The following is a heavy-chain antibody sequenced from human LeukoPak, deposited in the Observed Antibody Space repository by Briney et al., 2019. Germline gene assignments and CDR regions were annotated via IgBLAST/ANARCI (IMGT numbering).Heavy chain of an antibody. D-gene: IGHD6-6*01. CDR1: GFTFSSYE. Sequence: GGSLRLSCAASGFTFSSYEMNWVRQAPGKGLEWVSYISSSGSTIYYADSVKGRFTISRDNSKNTLYLQMNSLRAEDTAVYYCAKALVSSVVYYYMDVWGKGTTVTVSS. J-gene: IGHJ6*03. CDR2: ISSSGSTI. V-gene: IGHV3-48*03. CDR3: AKALVSSVVYYYMDV.